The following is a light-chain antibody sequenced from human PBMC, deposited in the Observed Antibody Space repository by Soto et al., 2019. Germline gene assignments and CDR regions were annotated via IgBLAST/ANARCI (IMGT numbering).Light chain of an antibody. V-gene: IGLV1-47*02. Sequence: QSVLTQPPSASGTPGQRVTISCSGGTSNIGNNYVYWYQQFPGAAPKLLIYSNDQRPSGVPDRFSGSKSGTSASLAIKGLRSEDEADYYCASWDDSLSGRVFGGGTKLTVL. J-gene: IGLJ3*02. CDR3: ASWDDSLSGRV. CDR1: TSNIGNNY. CDR2: SND.